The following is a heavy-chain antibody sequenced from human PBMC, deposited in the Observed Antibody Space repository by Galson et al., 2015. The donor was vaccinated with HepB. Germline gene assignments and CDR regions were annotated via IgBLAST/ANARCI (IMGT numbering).Heavy chain of an antibody. CDR3: ARVARYCGRASCYGWHDP. D-gene: IGHD2-2*01. CDR1: GFIFSNYW. J-gene: IGHJ5*02. Sequence: SLRLSCAASGFIFSNYWMHWVRQTPGKGPVWISRINTDGTFLSYADSVKGRFTISRDNAKHTLYLQMNRLRAEDTAVYYCARVARYCGRASCYGWHDPWGQGTQVTVSS. V-gene: IGHV3-74*01. CDR2: INTDGTFL.